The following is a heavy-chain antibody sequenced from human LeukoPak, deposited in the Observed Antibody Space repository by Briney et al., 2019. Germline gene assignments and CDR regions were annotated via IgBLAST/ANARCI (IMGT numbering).Heavy chain of an antibody. Sequence: GGSRRLSCAASGFTFSSYAMSWVRQAPGKGLEWVSAISGSGGSTYYADSVKGRFTISRDNSKNTLYLQMNSLRAEDTAVYYCAKGADIGRITMVRGVIITLYYWGQGTLVTVSS. V-gene: IGHV3-23*01. CDR3: AKGADIGRITMVRGVIITLYY. CDR1: GFTFSSYA. D-gene: IGHD3-10*01. CDR2: ISGSGGST. J-gene: IGHJ4*02.